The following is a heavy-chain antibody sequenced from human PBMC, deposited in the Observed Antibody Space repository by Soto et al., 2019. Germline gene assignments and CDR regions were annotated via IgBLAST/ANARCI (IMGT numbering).Heavy chain of an antibody. CDR1: GLTFSSYA. CDR3: ARGVLEPFDY. J-gene: IGHJ4*02. V-gene: IGHV3-64*04. CDR2: ISSNGGST. D-gene: IGHD1-1*01. Sequence: AGGPLRLSCSASGLTFSSYAMHWVRQAPGKGPEYVSAISSNGGSTYYADSVKGRFTISRDDAKSELYLQMNSLRAEDTAVYYFARGVLEPFDYWGQGALVTVSS.